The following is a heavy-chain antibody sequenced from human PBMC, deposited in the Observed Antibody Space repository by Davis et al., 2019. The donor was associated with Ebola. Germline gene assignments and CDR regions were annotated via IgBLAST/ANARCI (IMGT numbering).Heavy chain of an antibody. Sequence: MPGGSLRLSCTVSGGSVSNYYWSWIRQPPGKGLEWIGYIYYRGSTNYNPSLKSRVTILVDTSKNQFSLKLSSVTAADTAVYYCASRPWGYYYYGMDVWGQGTTVTVSS. J-gene: IGHJ6*02. CDR3: ASRPWGYYYYGMDV. D-gene: IGHD3-16*01. CDR2: IYYRGST. V-gene: IGHV4-59*08. CDR1: GGSVSNYY.